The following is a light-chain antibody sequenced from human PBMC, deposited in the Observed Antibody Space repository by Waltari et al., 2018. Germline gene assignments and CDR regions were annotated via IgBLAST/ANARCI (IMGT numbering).Light chain of an antibody. V-gene: IGLV2-14*03. CDR1: SPDVGAYNY. CDR3: GSYTTTISVV. CDR2: DVN. Sequence: QSALTQPASVSGSPGQSLTIPCTGTSPDVGAYNYVSWYQQYPGKAPKLIIYDVNNRPSGVSNRFSGSKSGNTASLTISGLQAEDEADYYCGSYTTTISVVFGGGTKLTVL. J-gene: IGLJ2*01.